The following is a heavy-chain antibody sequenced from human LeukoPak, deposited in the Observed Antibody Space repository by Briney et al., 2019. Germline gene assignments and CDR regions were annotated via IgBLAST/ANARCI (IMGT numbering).Heavy chain of an antibody. Sequence: GGSLRLSCAASGFTFDDYGMSWVRQAPGKGLEWVSGINWNGGSTGYADSVKGRFTISRDNAKNTVNLQMNSVRAEDTAVYYCATGYINAYEHWGHGNLVTVSS. CDR2: INWNGGST. D-gene: IGHD5-18*01. J-gene: IGHJ4*01. V-gene: IGHV3-20*04. CDR3: ATGYINAYEH. CDR1: GFTFDDYG.